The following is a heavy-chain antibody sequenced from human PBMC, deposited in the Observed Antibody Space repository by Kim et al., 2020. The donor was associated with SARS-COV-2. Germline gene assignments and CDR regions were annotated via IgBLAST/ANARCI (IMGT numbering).Heavy chain of an antibody. CDR2: VNHIGGA. D-gene: IGHD2-15*01. CDR3: ARGGAHIVEVVSATPPPSQYYYGMDV. V-gene: IGHV4-34*01. J-gene: IGHJ6*02. CDR1: GGSFSGYS. Sequence: SETLSLTCAVYGGSFSGYSWNWIRQPPGMGLEWVAEVNHIGGANYNPSLKSRVTILADTAKIQFSLKLSSVTAADTAVYYCARGGAHIVEVVSATPPPSQYYYGMDVWGQGTPVTFSS.